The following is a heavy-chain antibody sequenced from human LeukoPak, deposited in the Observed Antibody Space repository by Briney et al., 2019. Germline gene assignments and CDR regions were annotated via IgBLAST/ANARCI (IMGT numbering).Heavy chain of an antibody. D-gene: IGHD5-18*01. V-gene: IGHV1-2*02. CDR2: INPNSGGT. Sequence: ASVKVSCKASGYTFTGYYMHWVRQAPGQGLEWMGWINPNSGGTNYAQKFQGRVTMTRDTSISTAYMELSRLRSDDTAVYYYARDTGYSYGQGAFDIWGQGTMVTGSS. CDR1: GYTFTGYY. J-gene: IGHJ3*02. CDR3: ARDTGYSYGQGAFDI.